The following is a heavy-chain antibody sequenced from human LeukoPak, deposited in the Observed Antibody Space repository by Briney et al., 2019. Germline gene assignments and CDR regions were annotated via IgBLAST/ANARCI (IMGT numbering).Heavy chain of an antibody. Sequence: SETLSLTCTVSGGSVGSGSYYWSWIRQPPGKGLEWIGYIYYSGSTNYNPSLKSRVTISADTSKNQFSLKLSSVTAADTAVYYCARVRLDYGSGSYYRSFDYWGQGTLVTVSS. D-gene: IGHD3-10*01. CDR3: ARVRLDYGSGSYYRSFDY. J-gene: IGHJ4*02. CDR2: IYYSGST. V-gene: IGHV4-61*01. CDR1: GGSVGSGSYY.